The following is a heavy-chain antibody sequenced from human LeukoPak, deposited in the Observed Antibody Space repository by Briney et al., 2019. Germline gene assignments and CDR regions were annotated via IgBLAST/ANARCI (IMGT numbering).Heavy chain of an antibody. CDR2: ISAYNGNT. V-gene: IGHV1-18*01. CDR1: GYIFTSYG. CDR3: AYQLLFNYYYMDV. J-gene: IGHJ6*03. D-gene: IGHD2-2*01. Sequence: ASVKVSCKASGYIFTSYGISWVRQAPGQGLEWMGWISAYNGNTNYAQKLQGRVTMTTDTSTSTAYMELRSLRSDDTAVYYCAYQLLFNYYYMDVWGKGTTVTVSS.